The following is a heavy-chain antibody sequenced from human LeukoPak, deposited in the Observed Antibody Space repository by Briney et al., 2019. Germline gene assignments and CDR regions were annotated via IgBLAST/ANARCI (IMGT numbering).Heavy chain of an antibody. D-gene: IGHD3-22*01. Sequence: SQTLSLTCTVSGGSISSGGYYWSWIRQPPGKGLEWIGYIYYSGSTNYNPSLKSRVTISVDTSKNQFSLKLSSVTAADTAVYYCARHEVGQWLLLDYWGQGTLVTVSS. CDR3: ARHEVGQWLLLDY. J-gene: IGHJ4*02. V-gene: IGHV4-61*08. CDR1: GGSISSGGYY. CDR2: IYYSGST.